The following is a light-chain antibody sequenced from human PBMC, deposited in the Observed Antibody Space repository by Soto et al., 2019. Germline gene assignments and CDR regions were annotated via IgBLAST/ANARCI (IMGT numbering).Light chain of an antibody. CDR2: TND. V-gene: IGLV1-47*01. CDR1: TSNIGRNF. J-gene: IGLJ2*01. Sequence: QSVLTQPPSASGTPGQRVTISCSGSTSNIGRNFVYWYQQLPGTAPKLLIYTNDQRPSGIPDRFSGSKSATSASLAISGLRSEDGADYYCCSYAGSYTLVFGGGTKLTVL. CDR3: CSYAGSYTLV.